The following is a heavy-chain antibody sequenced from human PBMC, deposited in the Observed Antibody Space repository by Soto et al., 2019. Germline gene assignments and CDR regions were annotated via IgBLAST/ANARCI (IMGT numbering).Heavy chain of an antibody. J-gene: IGHJ4*02. D-gene: IGHD6-19*01. CDR2: IYYSGST. CDR3: ARGGGAVAGTIDY. V-gene: IGHV4-61*08. Sequence: SETLSLTCTVSGGSISSGGYYWSWIRQPPGKGLEWIGYIYYSGSTNYNPSLKSRVTISVDTSKNQFSLKLSSVTAADRAVYYCARGGGAVAGTIDYWGQGTLVTVSS. CDR1: GGSISSGGYY.